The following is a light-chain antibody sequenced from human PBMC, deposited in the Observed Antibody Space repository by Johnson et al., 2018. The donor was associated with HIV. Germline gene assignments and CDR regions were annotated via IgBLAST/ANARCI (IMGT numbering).Light chain of an antibody. CDR2: ENN. J-gene: IGLJ1*01. CDR3: GTWDSSLSAGGV. V-gene: IGLV1-51*02. CDR1: SSNIGNNY. Sequence: QPVLTQPPSVSAAPGQKVTISCSGSSSNIGNNYVSWYQQLPGTAPTLLIYENNKRPSGIPDRFSGSKSGTSATLGITGLQTGDEADYYCGTWDSSLSAGGVFGTGTKVTVL.